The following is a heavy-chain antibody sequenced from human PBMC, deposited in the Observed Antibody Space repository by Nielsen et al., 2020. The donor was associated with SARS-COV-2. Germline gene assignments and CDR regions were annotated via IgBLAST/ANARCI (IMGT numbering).Heavy chain of an antibody. D-gene: IGHD6-19*01. CDR1: GYTFTGYY. CDR2: INPNSGGT. Sequence: ASVKVSCKASGYTFTGYYMHWVRQAPGQGLEWMGWINPNSGGTNYAQKFQGRVTMTEDTSTDTAYMELSSLRSEDTAVYYCARDPGIAVARSENYYYGMDVWGQGTTVTVSS. V-gene: IGHV1-2*02. CDR3: ARDPGIAVARSENYYYGMDV. J-gene: IGHJ6*02.